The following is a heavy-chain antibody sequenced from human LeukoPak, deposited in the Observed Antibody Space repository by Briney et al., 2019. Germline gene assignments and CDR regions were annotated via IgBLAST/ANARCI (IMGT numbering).Heavy chain of an antibody. J-gene: IGHJ5*02. CDR1: GFTFSSYC. V-gene: IGHV3-30*03. Sequence: PPGRCLRLSCAASGFTFSSYCMDWVRQAPGNGLGWVAVISYDVSNKYYADSVQGRFTIPTDNSKNPPYLQMNSLRAEDTAVYYCAREALDPIAPWGQGPLVPVSS. CDR2: ISYDVSNK. CDR3: AREALDPIAP. D-gene: IGHD2-21*01.